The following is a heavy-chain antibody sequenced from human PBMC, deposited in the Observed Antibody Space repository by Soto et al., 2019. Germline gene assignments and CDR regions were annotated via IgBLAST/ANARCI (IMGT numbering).Heavy chain of an antibody. Sequence: SETLSLTCTVSGGSISSYYWSWIRQPPGKGLEWIGYIYYSGNTNYNPSLKSRVTISVDTSKNQFSLKLSSVTAADTAVYYCARGYDFWSGYSYYFDYWGQGTLVTVSS. CDR2: IYYSGNT. CDR1: GGSISSYY. D-gene: IGHD3-3*01. CDR3: ARGYDFWSGYSYYFDY. J-gene: IGHJ4*02. V-gene: IGHV4-59*01.